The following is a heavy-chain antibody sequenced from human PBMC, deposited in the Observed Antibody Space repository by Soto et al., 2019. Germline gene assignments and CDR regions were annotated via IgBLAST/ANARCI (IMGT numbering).Heavy chain of an antibody. CDR1: GFTFSNAW. CDR2: IKSKIDGGIT. V-gene: IGHV3-15*01. CDR3: ATGTGRSDFDY. Sequence: GGSLRLSCAASGFTFSNAWMNWVRQAPGKGLEWVGRIKSKIDGGITDYAAPVKGRCTISRDDSKDTLYLQMDSLKTEDTAVYYCATGTGRSDFDYWGQGTLVTVSS. J-gene: IGHJ4*02.